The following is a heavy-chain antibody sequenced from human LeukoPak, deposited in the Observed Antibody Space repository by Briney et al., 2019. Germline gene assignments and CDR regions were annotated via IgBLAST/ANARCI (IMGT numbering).Heavy chain of an antibody. D-gene: IGHD6-19*01. CDR2: INHSGNT. Sequence: SETLSLTCAVYGGSFSGYYWSWIRQPPGKGLEWIGEINHSGNTNYNPSLKSRVTISVDTSKNQFSLKLSSVTAADTAVYYCARDKQWLAHWGQGTLVTVSS. CDR1: GGSFSGYY. V-gene: IGHV4-34*01. J-gene: IGHJ4*02. CDR3: ARDKQWLAH.